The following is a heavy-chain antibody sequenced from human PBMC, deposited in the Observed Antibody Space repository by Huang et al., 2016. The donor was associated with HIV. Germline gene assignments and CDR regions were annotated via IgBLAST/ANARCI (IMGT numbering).Heavy chain of an antibody. CDR2: IKQEGSET. CDR1: GFTFSNYW. Sequence: EVQLVESGGGLVQPGGSLRLSCAASGFTFSNYWMSWVRQAAGKGREGVANIKQEGSETYYVDSVKGRFTIARDNAKNSLYLQMNSLRAEDTAVYYCASQPGPWGQGTLVTVSS. J-gene: IGHJ5*02. V-gene: IGHV3-7*01. CDR3: ASQPGP.